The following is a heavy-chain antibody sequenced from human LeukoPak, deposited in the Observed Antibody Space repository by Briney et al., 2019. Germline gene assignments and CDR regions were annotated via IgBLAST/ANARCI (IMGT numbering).Heavy chain of an antibody. V-gene: IGHV3-30*18. D-gene: IGHD5-18*01. CDR2: ISYDGSNK. J-gene: IGHJ4*02. Sequence: PGGSLRLSCGASGFTFSSYGMHWVRQAPGKGQEWVAVISYDGSNKYYADSVKGRFTISRDNSKNTLYLQMNSLRAEDTAVYYCAKDRWERGTAMVTPDYWGQGTLVTVSS. CDR3: AKDRWERGTAMVTPDY. CDR1: GFTFSSYG.